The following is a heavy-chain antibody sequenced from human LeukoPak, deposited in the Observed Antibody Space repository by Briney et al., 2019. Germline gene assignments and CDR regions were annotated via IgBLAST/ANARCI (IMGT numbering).Heavy chain of an antibody. CDR1: GGSISSSSYY. J-gene: IGHJ4*02. Sequence: SETLSLTCTVSGGSISSSSYYWGWIRQPPGKGLEWIGSIYYSGSTYYNPSLKSQVTISVDTSKNQFSLKLSSVTAADTAVYYCARPDSSGYFPPVYWGQGTLVTVSS. CDR2: IYYSGST. CDR3: ARPDSSGYFPPVY. V-gene: IGHV4-39*01. D-gene: IGHD3-22*01.